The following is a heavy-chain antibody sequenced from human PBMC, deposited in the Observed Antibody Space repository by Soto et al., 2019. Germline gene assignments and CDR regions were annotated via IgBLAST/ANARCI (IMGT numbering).Heavy chain of an antibody. Sequence: SETLSLTCTVSGGSISSYYWSWIRQPPGKGLEWIGYIYYSGNTNYNPSLKSRVTISVDTSKNQFSLKLSSVTAADTAVYYCARDIYYDSSGYYPNWFDPWGQGTQVTVSS. CDR2: IYYSGNT. J-gene: IGHJ5*02. CDR1: GGSISSYY. V-gene: IGHV4-59*01. CDR3: ARDIYYDSSGYYPNWFDP. D-gene: IGHD3-22*01.